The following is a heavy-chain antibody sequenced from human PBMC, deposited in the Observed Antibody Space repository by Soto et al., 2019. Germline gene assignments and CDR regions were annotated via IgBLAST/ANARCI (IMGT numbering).Heavy chain of an antibody. CDR2: IFSSGST. J-gene: IGHJ4*02. Sequence: SEALSLTCTVSGGSISSYYWSWIRQPAGKGLEWIGRIFSSGSTSFNPSLESRVAMSVDTSKNHFSLNLSSVTAADMAVYYCAREGSYSAYNFAHGIQLWSFDFWGQGALVTVSS. CDR1: GGSISSYY. V-gene: IGHV4-4*07. CDR3: AREGSYSAYNFAHGIQLWSFDF. D-gene: IGHD5-12*01.